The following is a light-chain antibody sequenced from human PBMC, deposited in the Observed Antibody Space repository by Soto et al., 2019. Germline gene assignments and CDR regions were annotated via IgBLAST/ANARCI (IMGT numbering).Light chain of an antibody. J-gene: IGKJ1*01. Sequence: DIQMTQSPSSLSASVGDRVNITCRASQVISNYLAWYQQKPGKVPKLLIYAASTLQSGVPSRFSGSGSGTDFTLTISSLQPEDVATYYCQKYNSAPRTFGQGTKVEIK. CDR1: QVISNY. CDR3: QKYNSAPRT. V-gene: IGKV1-27*01. CDR2: AAS.